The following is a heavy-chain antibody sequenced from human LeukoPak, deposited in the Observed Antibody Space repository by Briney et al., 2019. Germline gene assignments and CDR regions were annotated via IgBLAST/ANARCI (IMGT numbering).Heavy chain of an antibody. CDR2: INPSGGST. CDR3: ASMGHSSSWYPEYYYGMDV. CDR1: GYTFTSHY. V-gene: IGHV1-46*01. J-gene: IGHJ6*02. Sequence: ASVKVSCKASGYTFTSHYMHWVRQAPGQGLEWMGIINPSGGSTSYAQKFQGRVTMTRDTSTSTVYMELSSLRSEDTAVYYCASMGHSSSWYPEYYYGMDVWGQGTTVTVSS. D-gene: IGHD6-13*01.